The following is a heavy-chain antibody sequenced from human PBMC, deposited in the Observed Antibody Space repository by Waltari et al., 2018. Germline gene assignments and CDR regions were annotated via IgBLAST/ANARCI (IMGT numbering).Heavy chain of an antibody. CDR2: IYHSGST. J-gene: IGHJ4*02. D-gene: IGHD3-9*01. Sequence: QVQLQESGPGLVKPSETLSLTCTVSGYSISSGYYWGWNRQPPGKGLEWIGSIYHSGSTYYNPYLKGRVTISVDTSKNQFSLKLSSVTAADTAVYYCARAGYYDILTGYYPFDYWGQGTLVTVSS. CDR3: ARAGYYDILTGYYPFDY. CDR1: GYSISSGYY. V-gene: IGHV4-38-2*02.